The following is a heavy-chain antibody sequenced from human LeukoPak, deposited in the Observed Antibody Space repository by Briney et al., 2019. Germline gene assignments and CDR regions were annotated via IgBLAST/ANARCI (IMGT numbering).Heavy chain of an antibody. Sequence: GGSLRLSCAASGFTFSSYGMHWVRQAPGKGLEWVADMSYDGSNKYYADSVKGRFTISRDNSKNTLYLQMNSLRAEDTAVYYCARDTLDSSGWYEGDYWGQGTLVTVSS. CDR2: MSYDGSNK. V-gene: IGHV3-30*03. CDR1: GFTFSSYG. CDR3: ARDTLDSSGWYEGDY. D-gene: IGHD6-19*01. J-gene: IGHJ4*02.